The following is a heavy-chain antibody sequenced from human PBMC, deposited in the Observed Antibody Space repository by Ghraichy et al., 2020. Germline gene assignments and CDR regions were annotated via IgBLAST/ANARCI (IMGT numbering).Heavy chain of an antibody. J-gene: IGHJ4*02. V-gene: IGHV3-23*01. D-gene: IGHD6-19*01. CDR3: AKGGEGYSSGWYFDY. CDR2: ISGSGGST. Sequence: GGSLRLSCAASGFTFSSYAMSWVRQAPGKGLEWVSAISGSGGSTYYADSVKGRFTISRDNSKNTLYLQMNSLRAEDTAVYYCAKGGEGYSSGWYFDYWGQGTLVTVSS. CDR1: GFTFSSYA.